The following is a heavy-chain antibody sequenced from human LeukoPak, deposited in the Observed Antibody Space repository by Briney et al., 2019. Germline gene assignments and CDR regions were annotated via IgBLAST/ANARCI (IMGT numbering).Heavy chain of an antibody. D-gene: IGHD3-22*01. Sequence: SETLSLTCTVSGGSISSGDYYWSWIRQPPGKGLEWIGYIYYSGSTYYNPSLKSRVTISVDTSKHQFSLELSSVTAADTAVDSCPRVVSDRSVYYYYAFEIWGQGTMVTVSS. CDR2: IYYSGST. J-gene: IGHJ3*02. CDR1: GGSISSGDYY. CDR3: PRVVSDRSVYYYYAFEI. V-gene: IGHV4-30-4*08.